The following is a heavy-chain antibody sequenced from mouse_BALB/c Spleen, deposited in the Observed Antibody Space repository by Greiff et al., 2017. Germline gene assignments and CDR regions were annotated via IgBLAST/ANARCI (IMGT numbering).Heavy chain of an antibody. CDR2: IYPGDGDT. CDR3: ARGGTTDDY. V-gene: IGHV1-82*01. J-gene: IGHJ2*01. CDR1: GYAFSSSW. D-gene: IGHD1-1*01. Sequence: QVQLQQSGPELVKPGASVKISCKASGYAFSSSWMNWVKQRPGQGLEWIGRIYPGDGDTNYNGKFKGKATLTADKSSSTAYMQLSSLTSVDSAVYFCARGGTTDDYWGQGTTLTVSS.